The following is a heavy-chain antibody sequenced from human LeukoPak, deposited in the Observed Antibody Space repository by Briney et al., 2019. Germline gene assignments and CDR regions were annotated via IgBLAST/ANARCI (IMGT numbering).Heavy chain of an antibody. CDR2: INHSGST. V-gene: IGHV4-34*01. J-gene: IGHJ4*02. Sequence: PSETLSLTCAVYGGSFSGYYWSWIRQPPGKGLEWIGEINHSGSTNYNPSLKSRVTISVDTSKNQFSLKLSSVTAADTAVYYCAKDRNQYSGSYAPAGDYWGQGTLVTVSS. CDR1: GGSFSGYY. CDR3: AKDRNQYSGSYAPAGDY. D-gene: IGHD1-26*01.